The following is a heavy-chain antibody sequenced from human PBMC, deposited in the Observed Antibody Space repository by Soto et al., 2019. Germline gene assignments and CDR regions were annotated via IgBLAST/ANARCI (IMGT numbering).Heavy chain of an antibody. V-gene: IGHV4-34*01. CDR1: GGSFSGYY. Sequence: QVQLQQWGAGLLKPSETLSLTCAVYGGSFSGYYWSWIRQPPGKGLEWIGEINHSGSTNYNPSLKSRVTISVDTSNNQFSLKLSSVTAADTAVYYCARARYCSSTSCYLRYYYYGMDVWGQGTTVTVSS. J-gene: IGHJ6*02. CDR2: INHSGST. CDR3: ARARYCSSTSCYLRYYYYGMDV. D-gene: IGHD2-2*01.